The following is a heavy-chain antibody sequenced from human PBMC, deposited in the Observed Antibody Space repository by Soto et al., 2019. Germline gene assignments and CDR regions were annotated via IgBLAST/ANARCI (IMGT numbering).Heavy chain of an antibody. D-gene: IGHD1-1*01. J-gene: IGHJ4*02. CDR2: ISYDGSD. V-gene: IGHV3-33*05. CDR3: ARRWNYYLDL. Sequence: QMQLVESGGGVVQPGRSLRLSCVASGFPFREFGMHWVRQAPGKGLEWVALISYDGSDYADSVKGRFTISRDDSRDTLFLNMDNMRPDDTGVYYCARRWNYYLDLWRQRTLVALSS. CDR1: GFPFREFG.